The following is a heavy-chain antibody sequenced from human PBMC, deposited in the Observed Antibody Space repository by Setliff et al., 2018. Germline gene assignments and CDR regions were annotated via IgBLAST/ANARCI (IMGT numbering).Heavy chain of an antibody. J-gene: IGHJ6*03. D-gene: IGHD3-9*01. Sequence: ASVKVSCKASGYTFTNYGISWVRQAPGEGLEWMGWLNPKNNDTSYAQKFLGRVTMTRDTSISAAYMELITLRSDDTALYYCARDPLPKHYDVVTGYYSAPNYYYMDVWGKGTTVTVSS. V-gene: IGHV1-2*02. CDR2: LNPKNNDT. CDR1: GYTFTNYG. CDR3: ARDPLPKHYDVVTGYYSAPNYYYMDV.